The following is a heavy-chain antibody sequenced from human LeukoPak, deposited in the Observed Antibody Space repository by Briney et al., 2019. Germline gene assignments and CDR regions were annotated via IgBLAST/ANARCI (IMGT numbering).Heavy chain of an antibody. V-gene: IGHV3-21*01. D-gene: IGHD1-26*01. J-gene: IGHJ4*02. Sequence: GGSLRLSCAASGFSFSSYNMNWVRQAPGKGLEWVSFISSSSSYIYYVDSVKGRFTISRDNAKNSLYLQMNSLRAEDTAVYYCARDLVGVPDYWGQGTLVTVSS. CDR3: ARDLVGVPDY. CDR1: GFSFSSYN. CDR2: ISSSSSYI.